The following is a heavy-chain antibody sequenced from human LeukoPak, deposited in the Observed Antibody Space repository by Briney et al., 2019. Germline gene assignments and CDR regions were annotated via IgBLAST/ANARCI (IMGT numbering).Heavy chain of an antibody. CDR2: IIPIFGTA. J-gene: IGHJ4*02. V-gene: IGHV1-69*05. Sequence: GASVKVSCKASGGTFSSYAISWVRQAPGQGLEWMGGIIPIFGTANYAQKFQGRVTITTDESTSTAYMELSSLRSEDTAVYYCATGEGSSGYYNYWGQGTLVTVSS. D-gene: IGHD3-22*01. CDR3: ATGEGSSGYYNY. CDR1: GGTFSSYA.